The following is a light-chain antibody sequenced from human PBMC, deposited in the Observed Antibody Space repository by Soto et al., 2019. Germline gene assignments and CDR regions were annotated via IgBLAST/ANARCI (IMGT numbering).Light chain of an antibody. V-gene: IGKV1-8*01. CDR1: QGISSY. CDR3: QQYYSYPPIT. J-gene: IGKJ5*01. CDR2: AAS. Sequence: AIRMTQSPSSLSASTGDRVTITCRASQGISSYLAWYQQKPGKAPKLLIYAASTLQSGVPSRFSGSGSGTDFTLTISCLQYEDFATYYCQQYYSYPPITFGQGTRREIK.